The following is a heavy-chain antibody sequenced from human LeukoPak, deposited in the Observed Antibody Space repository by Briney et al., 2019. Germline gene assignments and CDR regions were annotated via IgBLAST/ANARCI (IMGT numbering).Heavy chain of an antibody. CDR3: AKVGGLGSFYRSPYFAS. D-gene: IGHD3-10*01. Sequence: PGRSLRLSCAAAGFTFGDYAMHWVRQAPGKGLEWVSGISWNSDTIAYADSVKGRFTISRDTAKNSLYLQMNSLRPEDTALYYRAKVGGLGSFYRSPYFASWGQGTLVTVSS. CDR2: ISWNSDTI. V-gene: IGHV3-9*01. CDR1: GFTFGDYA. J-gene: IGHJ4*02.